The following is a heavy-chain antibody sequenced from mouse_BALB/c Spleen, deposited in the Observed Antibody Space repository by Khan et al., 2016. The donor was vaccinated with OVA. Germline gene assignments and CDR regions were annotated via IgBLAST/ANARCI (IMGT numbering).Heavy chain of an antibody. D-gene: IGHD1-2*01. Sequence: QVQLQQSGAELARPGASVKLSCKASGYTFTDYYINWVKQRTGQGLEWIGDIYPGNGNPYYNEKFRDKATLTTDTSSSTAYLQLSSLTSEDSAVYFCARGDYGLYYFDYWGQGTTLTVSS. CDR2: IYPGNGNP. V-gene: IGHV1-77*01. CDR3: ARGDYGLYYFDY. J-gene: IGHJ2*01. CDR1: GYTFTDYY.